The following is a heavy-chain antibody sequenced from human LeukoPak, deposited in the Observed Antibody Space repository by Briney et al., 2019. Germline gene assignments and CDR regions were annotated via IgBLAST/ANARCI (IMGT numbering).Heavy chain of an antibody. Sequence: GASVKVSCKASGYTFTSYDINWVRQATGQGLEWMGWMNPNRGNTGYAQKFQGRVTMTRNTSISTAYMELSSLRSEDTAMYYCALIPRSGTVFDYWGQGTLVTVSS. D-gene: IGHD4-17*01. CDR1: GYTFTSYD. V-gene: IGHV1-8*01. CDR2: MNPNRGNT. CDR3: ALIPRSGTVFDY. J-gene: IGHJ4*01.